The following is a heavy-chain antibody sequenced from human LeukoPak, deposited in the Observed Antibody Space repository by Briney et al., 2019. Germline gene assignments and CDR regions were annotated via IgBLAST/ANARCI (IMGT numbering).Heavy chain of an antibody. CDR2: INWNGGST. J-gene: IGHJ3*02. CDR1: GFTFDDYG. D-gene: IGHD1-26*01. V-gene: IGHV3-20*04. CDR3: ARGFCTTTKCYGFDM. Sequence: GGSLRLSCAASGFTFDDYGMSWVRQAPGKGLEWVSNINWNGGSTGYADSVKGRFTISRDNARNSLYLQMNSLRAEDTAVYYCARGFCTTTKCYGFDMWGQGTMVSVSS.